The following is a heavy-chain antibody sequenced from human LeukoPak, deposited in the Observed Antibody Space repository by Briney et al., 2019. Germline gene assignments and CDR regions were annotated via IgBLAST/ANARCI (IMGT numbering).Heavy chain of an antibody. CDR1: GGAFSSYA. D-gene: IGHD6-6*01. V-gene: IGHV1-18*01. CDR2: ISAYNGNT. CDR3: ARDLGHSSSSGKDTQEFDY. Sequence: GASVKVSCKASGGAFSSYAISWVRQAPGQGLECMGWISAYNGNTNYAQKLQGRVTMTTDTSTSTAYMELRSLRSDDTAVYYCARDLGHSSSSGKDTQEFDYWGQGTLVTVSS. J-gene: IGHJ4*02.